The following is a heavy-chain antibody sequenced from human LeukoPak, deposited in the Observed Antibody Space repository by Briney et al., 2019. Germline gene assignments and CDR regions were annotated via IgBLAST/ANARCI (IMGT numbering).Heavy chain of an antibody. V-gene: IGHV3-53*01. Sequence: GGSLRLSCAASGFTVSSNFMSWVRQAPGKGLEWVSVILTAGKTYYADSVKGRFTISRDNSKNTLYLQMNSLRAEDTAVYYCARGTTYSSGWYYFDYWGQGTLVTVSS. CDR1: GFTVSSNF. D-gene: IGHD6-13*01. J-gene: IGHJ4*02. CDR2: ILTAGKT. CDR3: ARGTTYSSGWYYFDY.